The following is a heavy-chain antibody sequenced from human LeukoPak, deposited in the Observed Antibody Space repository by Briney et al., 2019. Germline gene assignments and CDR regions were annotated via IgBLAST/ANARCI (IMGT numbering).Heavy chain of an antibody. Sequence: KPSETLSLTCAVYGGSFSGYYWSWIRQPPGKGLEWIGEINHSGSTNYNPSLKSRVTISVDTSKNQLSLKLSSVTAADTAVYYCARGARYYGSGVYYYYYGMDVWGQGTTVTVSS. J-gene: IGHJ6*02. CDR2: INHSGST. D-gene: IGHD3-10*01. CDR1: GGSFSGYY. CDR3: ARGARYYGSGVYYYYYGMDV. V-gene: IGHV4-34*01.